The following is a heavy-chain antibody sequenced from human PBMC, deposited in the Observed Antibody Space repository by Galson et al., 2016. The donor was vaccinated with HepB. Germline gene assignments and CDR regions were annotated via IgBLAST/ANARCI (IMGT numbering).Heavy chain of an antibody. CDR2: IKQDGSEK. D-gene: IGHD3-22*01. CDR3: ATMFYYYGSGFDRVDAFDI. CDR1: GFIFSSYW. Sequence: PLRLSCAASGFIFSSYWMNWVRQAPGKGLEWVADIKQDGSEKYYVDSVEGRFTVSRDNAKNSLYLQMSSLRAEDTAVYYCATMFYYYGSGFDRVDAFDIWGQGTMVTVSS. J-gene: IGHJ3*02. V-gene: IGHV3-7*01.